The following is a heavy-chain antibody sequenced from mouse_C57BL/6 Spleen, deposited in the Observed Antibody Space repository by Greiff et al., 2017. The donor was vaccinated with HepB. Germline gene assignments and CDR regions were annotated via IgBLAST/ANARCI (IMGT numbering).Heavy chain of an antibody. CDR2: IDPSDSET. CDR1: GYTFTSYW. V-gene: IGHV1-52*01. CDR3: AREKGDYYGNYAYAMDY. Sequence: QVQLQQPGAELVRPGSSVKLSCKASGYTFTSYWMHWVKQRPIQGLEWIGNIDPSDSETHYNQKFKDKATLTVDKSSSTAYMQLSSLTSEDSAVYYCAREKGDYYGNYAYAMDYWGQGTSVTVSS. J-gene: IGHJ4*01. D-gene: IGHD2-1*01.